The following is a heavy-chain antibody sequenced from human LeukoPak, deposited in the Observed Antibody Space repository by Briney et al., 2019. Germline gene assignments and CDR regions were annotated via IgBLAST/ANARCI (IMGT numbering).Heavy chain of an antibody. D-gene: IGHD3-22*01. V-gene: IGHV3-30-3*01. CDR3: ARGRSGYYYPN. J-gene: IGHJ4*02. CDR2: ISYDGSNK. CDR1: GFTFSSYA. Sequence: GRSLRLSCAASGFTFSSYAMHWVRQAPGKGLEWVAVISYDGSNKYYADSVKGRFTISRDNSKNTLYLQMNCLRAEDTAVYYCARGRSGYYYPNWGQGTLVTVSS.